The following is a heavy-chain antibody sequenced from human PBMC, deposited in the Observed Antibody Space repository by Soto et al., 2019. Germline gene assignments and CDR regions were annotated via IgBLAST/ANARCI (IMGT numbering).Heavy chain of an antibody. J-gene: IGHJ4*02. CDR1: GFRFGSYW. V-gene: IGHV3-7*03. CDR2: IKRDGSEK. Sequence: EVQLVESGGGLVQPGGSLRRSGVASGFRFGSYWMTWVRHAPGKGLEWVANIKRDGSEKYYGDSVKGRFTISRDNADNSLFLPMSSLRADDTAVYYCARVRATDYEIDYWGQGAMVTVSS. D-gene: IGHD4-17*01. CDR3: ARVRATDYEIDY.